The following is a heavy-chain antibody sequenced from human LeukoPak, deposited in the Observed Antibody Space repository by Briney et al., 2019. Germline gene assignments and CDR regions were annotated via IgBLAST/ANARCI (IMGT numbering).Heavy chain of an antibody. J-gene: IGHJ6*03. Sequence: GASVKLSCKASGGTFNSYAISWVRQAAGQVLEWMGGVIHLLSTANYAQEIQGRVTFTTDESASTAYMEVSSLRSEDTAVYYCASGSLGDGYGVGDYYQYMDVWGKGTTVTVSS. CDR1: GGTFNSYA. CDR3: ASGSLGDGYGVGDYYQYMDV. V-gene: IGHV1-69*05. CDR2: VIHLLSTA. D-gene: IGHD5-24*01.